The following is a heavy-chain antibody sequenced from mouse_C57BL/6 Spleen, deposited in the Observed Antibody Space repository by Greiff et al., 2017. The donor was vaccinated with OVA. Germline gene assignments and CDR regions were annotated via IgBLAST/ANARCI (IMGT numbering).Heavy chain of an antibody. V-gene: IGHV1-82*01. CDR3: ARESVVSGYAMDY. Sequence: QVQLQQSGPELVKPGASVKISCKASGYAFSSSWMNWVKQRPGKGLEWIGRIYPGDGDTNYNGKFKGKATLTADKSSSTAYMQLSSLTSEDSAVYFCARESVVSGYAMDYWGQGTSVTVSS. J-gene: IGHJ4*01. CDR1: GYAFSSSW. D-gene: IGHD1-1*02. CDR2: IYPGDGDT.